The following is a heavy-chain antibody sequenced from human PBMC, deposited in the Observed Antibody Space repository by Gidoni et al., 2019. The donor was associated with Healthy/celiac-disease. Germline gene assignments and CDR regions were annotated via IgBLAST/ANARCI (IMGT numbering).Heavy chain of an antibody. D-gene: IGHD2-15*01. CDR2: ISYDGSNK. V-gene: IGHV3-30-3*01. CDR3: ARDYPGGSLPDY. J-gene: IGHJ4*02. CDR1: GFTFSSYA. Sequence: QVQLVESGGGVVQPGRSLRLSCAASGFTFSSYAMHWVRQAPGKGLEWVAVISYDGSNKYYADSVKGRFTISRDNSKNTLYLQMNSLRAEDTAVYYCARDYPGGSLPDYWGQGTLVTVSS.